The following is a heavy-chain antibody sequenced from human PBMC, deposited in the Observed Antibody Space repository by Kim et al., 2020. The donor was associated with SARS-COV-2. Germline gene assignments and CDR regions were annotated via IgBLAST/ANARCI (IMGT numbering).Heavy chain of an antibody. CDR3: VKDKGGSGFVNAVDI. J-gene: IGHJ3*02. Sequence: ASVEGRFTISRNNSKNTLYLQMSRLRAEDTAVYYCVKDKGGSGFVNAVDIWGHGTLVTVSS. D-gene: IGHD3-10*01. V-gene: IGHV3-64D*09.